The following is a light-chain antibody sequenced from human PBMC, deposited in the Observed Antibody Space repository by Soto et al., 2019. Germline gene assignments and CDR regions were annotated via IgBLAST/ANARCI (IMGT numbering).Light chain of an antibody. CDR1: QSVDSY. J-gene: IGKJ4*01. Sequence: EIVLTQSPDTLSLSPGERATLSCRASQSVDSYLAWYQQKPGRAPRLLIYDTSIMATGIPARFSGSGSGTDFTLTIGSLEPEDFAVYYCQQRSNWRGTFGGGTKVEIK. V-gene: IGKV3-11*01. CDR2: DTS. CDR3: QQRSNWRGT.